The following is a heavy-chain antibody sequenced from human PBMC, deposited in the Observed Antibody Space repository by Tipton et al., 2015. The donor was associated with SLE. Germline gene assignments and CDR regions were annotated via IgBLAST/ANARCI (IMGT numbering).Heavy chain of an antibody. J-gene: IGHJ5*02. V-gene: IGHV3-23*03. CDR2: IFTDGRT. CDR3: AGDDYASGIT. D-gene: IGHD3-10*01. CDR1: GFTFSNFA. Sequence: SLRLSCAASGFTFSNFAMNWVRQFPGKGLEWVSVIFTDGRTYYADSVKGRSTISRDNAKNSLYLQMNSLRVEDTAVYFCAGDDYASGITWGQGTLVTVSS.